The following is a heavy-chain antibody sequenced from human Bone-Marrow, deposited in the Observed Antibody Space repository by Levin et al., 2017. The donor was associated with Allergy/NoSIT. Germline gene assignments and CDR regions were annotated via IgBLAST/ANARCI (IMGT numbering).Heavy chain of an antibody. CDR2: IYYSGSA. CDR1: GGSISTNSYY. D-gene: IGHD1-26*01. Sequence: SQTLSLTCTVSGGSISTNSYYWGWIRQPPGKGLEWIGSIYYSGSAYYNPSLKSRVTISLDTSKNQFFLRLSSVIAADTAVYYCARELSEWELSPIDYWGQGTLVTVSS. V-gene: IGHV4-39*07. J-gene: IGHJ4*02. CDR3: ARELSEWELSPIDY.